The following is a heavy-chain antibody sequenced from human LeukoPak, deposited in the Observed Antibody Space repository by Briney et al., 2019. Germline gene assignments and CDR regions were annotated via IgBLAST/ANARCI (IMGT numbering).Heavy chain of an antibody. Sequence: GGSLRLSCAASGFTFSNSWMSWVRQAPGKGLEWVGRIKSKTDGGTTDYAVTVKGTFTISRDDTNNTLYLQMNSLKTEDTAVYYCTSGGVVIQLWGQGTLVTVTS. V-gene: IGHV3-15*01. CDR3: TSGGVVIQL. CDR2: IKSKTDGGTT. J-gene: IGHJ4*02. D-gene: IGHD3-22*01. CDR1: GFTFSNSW.